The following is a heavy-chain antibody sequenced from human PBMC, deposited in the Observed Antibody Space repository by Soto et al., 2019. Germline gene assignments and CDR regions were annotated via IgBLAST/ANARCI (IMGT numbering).Heavy chain of an antibody. J-gene: IGHJ4*02. D-gene: IGHD2-8*02. CDR3: AIVACTGGRCYYDY. V-gene: IGHV1-8*01. CDR2: MNPNSGTT. Sequence: QVQLVQSGAEVKKPGASVKVSCKASGYTFTSYDFNWVRQATGQGLEWLGWMNPNSGTTGYAQRFQGRVTMTRNTAISTVDMELTSLRSEATDMYYCAIVACTGGRCYYDYRGQGTLVTVST. CDR1: GYTFTSYD.